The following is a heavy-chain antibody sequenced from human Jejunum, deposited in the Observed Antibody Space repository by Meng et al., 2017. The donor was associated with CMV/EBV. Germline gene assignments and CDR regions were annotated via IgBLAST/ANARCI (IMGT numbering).Heavy chain of an antibody. CDR2: IYPDDSDT. J-gene: IGHJ4*02. Sequence: GSGYSFTTYWIGWVRQMPGKGLEWMGIIYPDDSDTTYSPSFQGQVTISADKSINTAYLQWSSLKASDSAMYYCARRAGSLYYFDYWGQGTRVTVSS. V-gene: IGHV5-51*01. D-gene: IGHD2-15*01. CDR1: GYSFTTYW. CDR3: ARRAGSLYYFDY.